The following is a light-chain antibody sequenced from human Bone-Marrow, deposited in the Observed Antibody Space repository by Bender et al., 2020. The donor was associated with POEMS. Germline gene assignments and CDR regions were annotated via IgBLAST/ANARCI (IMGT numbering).Light chain of an antibody. CDR1: NSNIGTNA. CDR2: SDN. CDR3: AEWDAGLSGGV. Sequence: QSVLTQPPSASGTPGQRVTISCSGSNSNIGTNAVNWYQQFPGKAPKLLIYSDNQRPSGVPDRFYAFKSGTSASLAISGLQSEDVADYYCAEWDAGLSGGVLGGGTKLTIL. J-gene: IGLJ3*02. V-gene: IGLV1-44*01.